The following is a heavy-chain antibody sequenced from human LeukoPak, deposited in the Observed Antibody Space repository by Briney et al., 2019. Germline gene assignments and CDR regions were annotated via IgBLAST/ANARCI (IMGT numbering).Heavy chain of an antibody. Sequence: PSETLSLTCAVYGGSFSGYYWSWIRQPPGKGLEWIGEINHSGSTNYNPSLKSRVTISVDTSKNQFSLKLSSVTAADTAVYYCARDVVLPHQWELPHWFDPWGQGTLVTVSS. CDR2: INHSGST. J-gene: IGHJ5*02. D-gene: IGHD1-26*01. CDR3: ARDVVLPHQWELPHWFDP. CDR1: GGSFSGYY. V-gene: IGHV4-34*01.